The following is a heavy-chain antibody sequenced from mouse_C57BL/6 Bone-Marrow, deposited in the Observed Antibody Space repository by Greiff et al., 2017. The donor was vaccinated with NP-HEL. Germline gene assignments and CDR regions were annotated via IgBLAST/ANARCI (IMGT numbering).Heavy chain of an antibody. J-gene: IGHJ3*01. CDR2: INPYNGGT. CDR3: AHLITTVVAEAY. Sequence: EVKLQQSGPVLVKPGASVKMSCKASGYTFTDYYMNWVKQSHGKSLEWIGVINPYNGGTSYNQKFKGKATLTVDKSSSTAYMELNSLTSEDSAVYYCAHLITTVVAEAYWGQGTLVTVSA. CDR1: GYTFTDYY. V-gene: IGHV1-19*01. D-gene: IGHD1-1*01.